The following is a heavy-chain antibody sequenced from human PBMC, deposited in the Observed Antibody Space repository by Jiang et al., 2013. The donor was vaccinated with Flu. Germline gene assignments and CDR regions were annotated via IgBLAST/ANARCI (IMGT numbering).Heavy chain of an antibody. D-gene: IGHD5-18*01. V-gene: IGHV5-51*01. J-gene: IGHJ5*02. CDR2: IYPGDSDT. CDR3: ARRNGDTAMVTTNYGSGARGGWFDP. CDR1: GYSFTSYW. Sequence: GAEVKKPGESLKISCKGSGYSFTSYWIGWVRQMPGKGLEWMGIIYPGDSDTRYSPSFQGQVTISADKSISTAYLQWSSLKASDTAMYYCARRNGDTAMVTTNYGSGARGGWFDPWGQGTLVTVSS.